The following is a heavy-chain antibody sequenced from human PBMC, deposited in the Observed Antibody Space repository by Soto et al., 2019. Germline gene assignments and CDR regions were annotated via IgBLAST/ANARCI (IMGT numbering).Heavy chain of an antibody. D-gene: IGHD5-12*01. Sequence: GGSLRLSCAASGFTFSSYSMNWVRQAPGKGLEWVSSISSSSSYIYYADSVEGRFTISRDNAKNSLYLQMNSLRAEDTAVYYCASSGYDWEFDYWGQGTLVTVSS. CDR2: ISSSSSYI. J-gene: IGHJ4*02. CDR1: GFTFSSYS. V-gene: IGHV3-21*01. CDR3: ASSGYDWEFDY.